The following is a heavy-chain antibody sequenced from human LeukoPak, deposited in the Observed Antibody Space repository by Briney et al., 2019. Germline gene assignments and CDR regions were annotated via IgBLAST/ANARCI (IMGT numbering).Heavy chain of an antibody. CDR3: ATFLLVGTTPLDY. CDR1: GFSFSNAW. D-gene: IGHD1-26*01. V-gene: IGHV3-15*05. J-gene: IGHJ4*02. Sequence: GGSLRLSCAASGFSFSNAWLSWVRQAPGKGPEWVGLIKTKTDAETTDYAAPVKGRFTISRDDSKNMLYLQMNSLKTEDTAVYYCATFLLVGTTPLDYWGQGALVTVSS. CDR2: IKTKTDAETT.